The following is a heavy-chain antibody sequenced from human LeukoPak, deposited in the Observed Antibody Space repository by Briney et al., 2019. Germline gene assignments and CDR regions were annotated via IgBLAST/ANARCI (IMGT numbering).Heavy chain of an antibody. CDR3: ARTVVPAAMDYFDY. J-gene: IGHJ4*02. CDR2: ISSSSIDI. Sequence: GGSLRLSCAASGFTFSSYSMNWVRQAPGKGLEWVSSISSSSIDIYYADSVKGRFTISRDNAKNSLYLQMNSLRAEDTAVYYCARTVVPAAMDYFDYWGQGTLVTVSS. V-gene: IGHV3-21*01. D-gene: IGHD2-2*01. CDR1: GFTFSSYS.